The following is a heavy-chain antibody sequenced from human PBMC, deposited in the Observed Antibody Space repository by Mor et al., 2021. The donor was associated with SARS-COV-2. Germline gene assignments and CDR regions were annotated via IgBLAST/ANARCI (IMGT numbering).Heavy chain of an antibody. J-gene: IGHJ3*02. CDR2: YYRSKWYN. Sequence: YYRSKWYNENAASVKSRIIVNPDTSENQFSLQLNSVTPDDTAVYYCARGGGYAFDIWGQGTMVTVSS. V-gene: IGHV6-1*01. CDR3: ARGGGYAFDI. D-gene: IGHD3-16*01.